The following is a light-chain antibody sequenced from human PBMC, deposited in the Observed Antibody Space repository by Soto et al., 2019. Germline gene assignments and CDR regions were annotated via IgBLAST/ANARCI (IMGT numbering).Light chain of an antibody. CDR1: SSDVGGYDY. Sequence: QAVVTQPASVSGSPGQSITISCTGTSSDVGGYDYVSWYQQHPGKAPKLMIYNVRNRPSGVSNRFSGSKAGNTASLTISGLQAEDGAAYYCSSYPSSSTVVFGGGTQLTVL. CDR3: SSYPSSSTVV. CDR2: NVR. J-gene: IGLJ2*01. V-gene: IGLV2-14*01.